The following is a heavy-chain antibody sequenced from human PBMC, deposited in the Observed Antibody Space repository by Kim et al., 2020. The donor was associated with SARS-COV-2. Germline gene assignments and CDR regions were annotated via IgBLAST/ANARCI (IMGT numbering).Heavy chain of an antibody. CDR1: GGTFSSYA. CDR2: IIPIFGTA. V-gene: IGHV1-69*13. D-gene: IGHD1-1*01. Sequence: SVKVSCKASGGTFSSYAISWVRQAPGQGLEWMGGIIPIFGTANYAQKFQGRVTITADESTSTAYMELSSLRSEDTAVYYCARPEVPHLSYYGMDVWGQGTTVTVSS. CDR3: ARPEVPHLSYYGMDV. J-gene: IGHJ6*02.